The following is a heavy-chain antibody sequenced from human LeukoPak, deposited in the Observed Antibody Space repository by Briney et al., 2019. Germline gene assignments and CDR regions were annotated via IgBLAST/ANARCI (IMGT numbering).Heavy chain of an antibody. CDR3: ATAPRSAAATGYFDY. Sequence: GGSLRLSCAASGFTFSSYWMNWARQAPGKGLECVANIKQDGSEEYYVDSVKGRFTISRDNAKDSLSLQMNSLRAEDTAVYYCATAPRSAAATGYFDYWGQGTLVTVSS. CDR1: GFTFSSYW. V-gene: IGHV3-7*03. J-gene: IGHJ4*02. D-gene: IGHD6-13*01. CDR2: IKQDGSEE.